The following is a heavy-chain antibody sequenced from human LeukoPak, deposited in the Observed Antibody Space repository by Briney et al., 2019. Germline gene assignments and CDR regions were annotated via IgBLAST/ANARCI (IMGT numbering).Heavy chain of an antibody. V-gene: IGHV4-30-2*01. D-gene: IGHD5-18*01. CDR1: GGSISSGGYS. CDR3: ARLVDTAANWFDP. CDR2: IYHSGST. J-gene: IGHJ5*02. Sequence: SQTLSLTCAVSGGSISSGGYSWSWIRQPPGKGLEWIGYIYHSGSTYYNPSLKSRVTISVDRSKNQFSLKLSSVTAADTAVYYCARLVDTAANWFDPWGQGTLVTVSS.